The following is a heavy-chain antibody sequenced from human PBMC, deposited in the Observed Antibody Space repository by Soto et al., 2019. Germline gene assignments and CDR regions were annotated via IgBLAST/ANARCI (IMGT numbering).Heavy chain of an antibody. CDR2: IYPGDSDI. D-gene: IGHD4-17*01. CDR1: GYSFTSYW. J-gene: IGHJ6*02. CDR3: ARQTTAPNYYYYGMDV. V-gene: IGHV5-51*01. Sequence: GESLKISCKGSGYSFTSYWIGWVRQMPGKSLEWMGIIYPGDSDIRYSPSFQGQVTISADKSISTAYLQWSSLKASDTAMYYCARQTTAPNYYYYGMDVWGQGTTVTVSS.